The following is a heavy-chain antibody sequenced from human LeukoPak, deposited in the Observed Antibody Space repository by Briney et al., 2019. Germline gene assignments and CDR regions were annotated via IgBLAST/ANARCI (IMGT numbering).Heavy chain of an antibody. CDR3: ARRKSSSWSEGLYRYFDY. J-gene: IGHJ4*02. V-gene: IGHV4-39*01. CDR2: IYYSGNT. Sequence: SETLSLTCTVSGVSISSSNSYWGWIRQPPGKGLEWIGSIYYSGNTYYNASLKSQVSISIDTSKNQFSLRLTSVTAADTAVYYCARRKSSSWSEGLYRYFDYWGQGTLVTVSS. CDR1: GVSISSSNSY. D-gene: IGHD6-13*01.